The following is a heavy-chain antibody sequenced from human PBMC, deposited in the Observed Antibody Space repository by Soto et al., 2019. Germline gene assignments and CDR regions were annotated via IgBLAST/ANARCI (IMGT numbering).Heavy chain of an antibody. Sequence: PSETLSLTCTVSGGSISSYYWSWIRQPPGKGLEWIGYIYYSGSTNYNPSLKSRVTISVDTSKNQFSLKLSPVTAADTAVYYCARSVDTAMSVQPYYFDYWGQGTLVTVSS. CDR1: GGSISSYY. CDR3: ARSVDTAMSVQPYYFDY. CDR2: IYYSGST. V-gene: IGHV4-59*01. J-gene: IGHJ4*02. D-gene: IGHD5-18*01.